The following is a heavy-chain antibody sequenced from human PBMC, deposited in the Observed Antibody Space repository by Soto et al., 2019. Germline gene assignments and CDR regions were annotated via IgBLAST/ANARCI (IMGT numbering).Heavy chain of an antibody. J-gene: IGHJ5*02. CDR2: IIPIFGTA. V-gene: IGHV1-69*13. CDR3: ARAPVENWFDP. CDR1: GGTFSSYA. Sequence: ASVKVSCKASGGTFSSYAISWVRQAPGQGLEWMGGIIPIFGTANYAQKFQGTVTITADESTSTAYMELSSLRYEDTDMYYCARAPVENWFDPWGQGTRGTVS. D-gene: IGHD6-19*01.